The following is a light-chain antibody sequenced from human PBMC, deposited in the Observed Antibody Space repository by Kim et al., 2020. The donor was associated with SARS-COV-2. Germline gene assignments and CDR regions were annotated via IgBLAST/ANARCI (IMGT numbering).Light chain of an antibody. CDR2: SNN. CDR1: SSKIGSNT. CDR3: AAWDDSLNGYV. J-gene: IGLJ1*01. V-gene: IGLV1-44*01. Sequence: GQRVTISGSGSSSKIGSNTVNWYQQRPGTAPKLLIYSNNQRPSGVPDRFSGSKSGTSASLAISGLQSEDEADYYCAAWDDSLNGYVFGTGTKVTVL.